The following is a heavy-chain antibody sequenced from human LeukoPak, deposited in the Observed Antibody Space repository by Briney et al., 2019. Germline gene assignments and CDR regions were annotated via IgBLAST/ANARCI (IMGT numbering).Heavy chain of an antibody. CDR3: ARELIMTAVVTKQLGAFDI. CDR1: GFTFSSYE. CDR2: ISSSGSTI. Sequence: GGSLRLSCAASGFTFSSYEMNWVRQAPGKGLEWVSYISSSGSTIYYADSVKGRFTISRDNSKNTLYLQMNSLRAEDTAVYYCARELIMTAVVTKQLGAFDIWGQGTMVTVSS. J-gene: IGHJ3*02. V-gene: IGHV3-48*03. D-gene: IGHD4-23*01.